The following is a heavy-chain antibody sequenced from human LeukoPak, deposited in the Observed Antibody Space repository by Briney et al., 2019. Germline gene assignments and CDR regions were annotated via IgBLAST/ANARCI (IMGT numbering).Heavy chain of an antibody. D-gene: IGHD5-24*01. Sequence: SETLPLTCTVSGGSISTYYWSWIRQPPGKGLEWIGYIYYSGSTNYTPSLKSRVTISVDTSKNQFSLKLSSVTAADTAVYYCARGRSRDGYNYDYWGQGTLVTVSS. CDR1: GGSISTYY. V-gene: IGHV4-59*01. CDR3: ARGRSRDGYNYDY. CDR2: IYYSGST. J-gene: IGHJ4*02.